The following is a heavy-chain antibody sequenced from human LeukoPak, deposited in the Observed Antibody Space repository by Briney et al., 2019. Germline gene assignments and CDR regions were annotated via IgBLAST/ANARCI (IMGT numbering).Heavy chain of an antibody. CDR1: GGTFSSYA. V-gene: IGHV1-69*13. CDR3: AREEQQLVEDLVFDY. J-gene: IGHJ4*02. D-gene: IGHD6-13*01. Sequence: ASVTVSCKASGGTFSSYAISWVRQAPGQGLEWMGGIIPIFGTANYAQKFQGRVTITADESTSTAYMELSSLRSEDTAVYYCAREEQQLVEDLVFDYWGQGTLVTVSS. CDR2: IIPIFGTA.